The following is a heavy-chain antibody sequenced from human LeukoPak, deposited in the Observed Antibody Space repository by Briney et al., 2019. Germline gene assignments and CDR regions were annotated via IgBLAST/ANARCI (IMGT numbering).Heavy chain of an antibody. J-gene: IGHJ6*03. CDR2: INHSGST. V-gene: IGHV4-34*01. CDR1: GFTFNTYT. CDR3: ARDRYGGKGYYYYMDV. D-gene: IGHD4-23*01. Sequence: GSLRLSCAASGFTFNTYTMNWVRQPPGKGLEWIGEINHSGSTNYNPSLKSRVTISVDTSKNQFSLKLSSVTAADTAVYYCARDRYGGKGYYYYMDVWGKGTTVTVSS.